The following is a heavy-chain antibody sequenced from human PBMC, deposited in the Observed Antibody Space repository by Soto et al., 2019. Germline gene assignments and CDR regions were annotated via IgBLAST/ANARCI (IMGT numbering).Heavy chain of an antibody. Sequence: QVQLQESGPGLVKPSDTLSLTCSVSGYSISRSNWWGWIRQPPGKGLEWIGYIYYSGTTYYNPSLKSRVTMSVDTSKNQFSLKLTSVTAVDTAVYYCARREIQGPIDYWGQGTLDTVSS. CDR3: ARREIQGPIDY. J-gene: IGHJ4*02. D-gene: IGHD1-26*01. CDR2: IYYSGTT. V-gene: IGHV4-28*01. CDR1: GYSISRSNW.